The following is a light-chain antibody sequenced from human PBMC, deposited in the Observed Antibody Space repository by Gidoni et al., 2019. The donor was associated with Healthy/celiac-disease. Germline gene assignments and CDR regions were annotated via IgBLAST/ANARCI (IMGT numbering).Light chain of an antibody. CDR1: QSVSSN. V-gene: IGKV3-15*01. J-gene: IGKJ3*01. Sequence: EIVMPQSPATLSVSPGERATRSCRASQSVSSNLAWYQQKPGQAPRRLIYGASTRATGIPARFSGSGSGTEFTLTISSLQSEDFAVYYCQQYNNWPLTFGPGTKVDIK. CDR3: QQYNNWPLT. CDR2: GAS.